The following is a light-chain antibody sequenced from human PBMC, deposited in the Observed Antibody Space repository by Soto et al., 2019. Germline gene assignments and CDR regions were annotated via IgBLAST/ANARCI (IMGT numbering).Light chain of an antibody. V-gene: IGKV3-15*01. J-gene: IGKJ5*01. CDR1: QSVSSN. Sequence: EIVLTQSPGTLSLSPGERATLSCRASQSVSSNSAWYQQKPGQAPRLLIYGASTRATGIPARFSGSGSGTEFTLIISSLQSEDFAVYYCQQYNKWPPITFGQGTRLEI. CDR2: GAS. CDR3: QQYNKWPPIT.